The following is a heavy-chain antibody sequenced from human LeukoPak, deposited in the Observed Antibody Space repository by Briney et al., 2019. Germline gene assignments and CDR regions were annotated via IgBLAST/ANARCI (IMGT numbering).Heavy chain of an antibody. J-gene: IGHJ6*02. CDR2: INSDGSST. CDR3: SSYCSSTSCSDGMDV. D-gene: IGHD2-2*01. V-gene: IGHV3-74*01. CDR1: GFTFSSYW. Sequence: GGSLRLSCAASGFTFSSYWMHSVRQAPGKGLVWVSRINSDGSSTSYADSVKGRFTISRDYAKNTLYLQMNSPRAEDTAVYYCSSYCSSTSCSDGMDVWGQGTTVTVSS.